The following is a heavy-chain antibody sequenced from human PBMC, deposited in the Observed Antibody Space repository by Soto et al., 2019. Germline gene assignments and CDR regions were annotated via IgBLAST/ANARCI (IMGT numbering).Heavy chain of an antibody. CDR3: ARKLEASVRHVEWFSYKWFDP. V-gene: IGHV4-34*01. J-gene: IGHJ5*02. D-gene: IGHD3-9*01. Sequence: XETLSLTCDVHGDSLSGYAWSWIRQPPGKGLEWIGEITFRGVTNYHPSLKSRASMSVDTSKNRISLNVSSVTAADTALYFCARKLEASVRHVEWFSYKWFDPWGPGTLVTVSS. CDR1: GDSLSGYA. CDR2: ITFRGVT.